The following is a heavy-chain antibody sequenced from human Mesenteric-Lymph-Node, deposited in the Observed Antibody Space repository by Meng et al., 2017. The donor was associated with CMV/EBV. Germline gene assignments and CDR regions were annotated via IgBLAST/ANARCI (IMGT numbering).Heavy chain of an antibody. Sequence: GGSLRLSCSASGFTFSRYWMHWVRQAPGKGLVWVSRIDNDGTAANYADSVKGRYIISRDNAKNTFYLQMNSLRAEDTAVYYCARGDTGSYSQDYWGPGTLVTVSS. V-gene: IGHV3-74*01. CDR3: ARGDTGSYSQDY. CDR2: IDNDGTAA. D-gene: IGHD1-26*01. CDR1: GFTFSRYW. J-gene: IGHJ4*02.